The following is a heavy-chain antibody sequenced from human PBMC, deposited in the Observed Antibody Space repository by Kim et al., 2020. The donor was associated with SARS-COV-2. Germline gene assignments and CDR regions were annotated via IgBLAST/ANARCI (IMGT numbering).Heavy chain of an antibody. Sequence: ASVKVSCKASGYTFTSYAMNWVRQAPGQGLEWMGWINTNTGNPTYAQGFTGRFVFSLDTSVSTAYLQISSLKAEDTAVYYCARAEVWFWELLSIIPLWANWGQGTLVTVSS. D-gene: IGHD3-10*01. CDR1: GYTFTSYA. V-gene: IGHV7-4-1*02. CDR2: INTNTGNP. J-gene: IGHJ4*02. CDR3: ARAEVWFWELLSIIPLWAN.